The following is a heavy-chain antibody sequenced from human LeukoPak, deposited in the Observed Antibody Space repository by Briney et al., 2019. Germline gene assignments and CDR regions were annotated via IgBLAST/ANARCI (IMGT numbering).Heavy chain of an antibody. CDR3: AKGGPWVGSSGWS. CDR1: GYTFTSYD. D-gene: IGHD6-19*01. CDR2: MNPNSGNT. V-gene: IGHV1-8*03. Sequence: GASVKVSCKASGYTFTSYDINWVRQATGQGLEWMRRMNPNSGNTGYAQKFQGRVTITRNTSISTAYMELSSLRAEDTALYYCAKGGPWVGSSGWSWGQGTLVTVSS. J-gene: IGHJ5*02.